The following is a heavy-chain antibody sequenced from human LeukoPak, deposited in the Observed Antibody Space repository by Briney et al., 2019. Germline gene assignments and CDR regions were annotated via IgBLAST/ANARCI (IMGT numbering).Heavy chain of an antibody. CDR1: GYTFTSYA. CDR2: INAGNGNT. J-gene: IGHJ6*02. V-gene: IGHV1-3*01. D-gene: IGHD2-2*02. CDR3: ARDPHHCSSTSCYMDYYYYGMDV. Sequence: GASVKVSCKVSGYTFTSYAMHWVRQAPGQRLEWMGWINAGNGNTKYSQKFQGRVTITRDTSASTAYMELSSLRSEDTAVYYCARDPHHCSSTSCYMDYYYYGMDVWGQGTTVTVSS.